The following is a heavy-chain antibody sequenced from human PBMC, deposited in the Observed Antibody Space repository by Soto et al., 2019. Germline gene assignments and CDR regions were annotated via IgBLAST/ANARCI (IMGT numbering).Heavy chain of an antibody. Sequence: QVQLVQSGAEVKKPGASVKVSCKASGYTFTSYGISWVRQAPGQGLEWMGWISAYNGNTNYAQKLQRXXTXSTDTSTSTAYMELRSLRSDDTAVYYCASFSIAATDPYGMDVWGQGTTVTVSS. CDR3: ASFSIAATDPYGMDV. D-gene: IGHD6-13*01. CDR1: GYTFTSYG. CDR2: ISAYNGNT. V-gene: IGHV1-18*01. J-gene: IGHJ6*02.